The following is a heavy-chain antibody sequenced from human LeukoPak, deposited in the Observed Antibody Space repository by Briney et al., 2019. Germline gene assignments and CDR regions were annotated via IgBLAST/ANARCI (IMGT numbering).Heavy chain of an antibody. D-gene: IGHD4-23*01. CDR3: ANLRWFQTWGYYGMDV. CDR1: RYTFTDYY. V-gene: IGHV1-2*06. CDR2: INPTSGGS. Sequence: GASVKVSCKAPRYTFTDYYLHWVRQAPGQGLEWMGRINPTSGGSNYAEKLQGRVTMTRDTSMSTAYMELSSLRSDDTAVYYCANLRWFQTWGYYGMDVWGQGTAVTVSS. J-gene: IGHJ6*02.